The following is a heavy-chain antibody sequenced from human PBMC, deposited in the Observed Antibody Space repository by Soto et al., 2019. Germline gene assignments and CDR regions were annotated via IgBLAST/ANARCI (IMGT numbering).Heavy chain of an antibody. V-gene: IGHV3-30-3*01. Sequence: QVQLVESGGGVVQPGRSLRLSCAASGFTFSSYAMHWVRQAPGKGLEWVAVISYDGSNKYYADSVKGRFTISRDNSKNTLYLQMNSLRAEDTAVYYCARAVWLRTAGFDYWGQGTLVTVSS. CDR2: ISYDGSNK. J-gene: IGHJ4*02. CDR1: GFTFSSYA. D-gene: IGHD5-12*01. CDR3: ARAVWLRTAGFDY.